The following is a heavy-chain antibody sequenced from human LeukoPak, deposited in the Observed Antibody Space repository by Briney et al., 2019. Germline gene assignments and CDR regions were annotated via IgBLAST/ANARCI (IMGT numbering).Heavy chain of an antibody. CDR3: AKDGGDDAFDI. Sequence: GGSLRLSCAASGFTFDDYTMHWVRQAPGKGLEWVSLISWDGGSTYYADSVKGRFTISRDNSKNSLYLQINSLRTEDTALYYCAKDGGDDAFDIWGQGTMVTVSS. CDR2: ISWDGGST. V-gene: IGHV3-43*01. CDR1: GFTFDDYT. J-gene: IGHJ3*02.